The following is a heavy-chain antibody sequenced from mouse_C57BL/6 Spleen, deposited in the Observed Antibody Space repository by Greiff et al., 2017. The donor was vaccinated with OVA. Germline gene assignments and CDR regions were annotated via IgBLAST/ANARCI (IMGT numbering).Heavy chain of an antibody. V-gene: IGHV1-69*01. CDR2: IDPSDSYT. CDR3: ARSRELEGSWYFDV. Sequence: VQLQQPGAELVMPGASVKLSCKASGYTFTSYWMHWVKQRPGQGLEWIGEIDPSDSYTNYNQKFKGKSTLTVDKSSSTAYMQLSSLTSEDSAVYYCARSRELEGSWYFDVWGTGTTVTVSS. J-gene: IGHJ1*03. CDR1: GYTFTSYW.